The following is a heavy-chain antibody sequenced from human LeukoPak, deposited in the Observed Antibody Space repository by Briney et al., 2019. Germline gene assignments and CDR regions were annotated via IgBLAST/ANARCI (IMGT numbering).Heavy chain of an antibody. Sequence: SETLSLTCVVSDGSISSSNWWSWVRQPPGQGLEWIGEIYHSGSTNYNPSLKSRVTISVDKSKNQFSLKLYSVTAADTAVYYCATLAVRAAAEVDYWGQGTLVTVSS. V-gene: IGHV4-4*02. D-gene: IGHD6-13*01. CDR2: IYHSGST. CDR1: DGSISSSNW. CDR3: ATLAVRAAAEVDY. J-gene: IGHJ4*02.